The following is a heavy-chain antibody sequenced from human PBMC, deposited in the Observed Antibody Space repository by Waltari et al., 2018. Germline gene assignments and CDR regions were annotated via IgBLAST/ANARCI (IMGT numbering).Heavy chain of an antibody. J-gene: IGHJ4*02. Sequence: QLQLQESGPGLVKPSETLSLTCTVSGGSISSSSYYWGWIRQPPGKGLEWIGSIYYSGSTYYIPSLRSRVTISVDTSKNQFSLKLSSVTAADTAVYYCATPGVVRGPRWGQGTLVTVSS. V-gene: IGHV4-39*01. CDR1: GGSISSSSYY. CDR3: ATPGVVRGPR. CDR2: IYYSGST. D-gene: IGHD3-10*01.